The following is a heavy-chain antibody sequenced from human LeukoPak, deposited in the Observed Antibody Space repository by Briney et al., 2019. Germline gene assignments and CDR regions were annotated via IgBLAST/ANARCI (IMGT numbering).Heavy chain of an antibody. CDR3: ATGGHVRVYDSSAYYGHY. CDR1: GGTFTSYY. CDR2: INPNRGST. J-gene: IGHJ4*02. V-gene: IGHV1-46*01. Sequence: ASVKVSCKASGGTFTSYYMYWVRQAPGQGLEWMGIINPNRGSTSYAQKFQGRVTVTRDMSTSTVYMELSSLRSEDTAVYYCATGGHVRVYDSSAYYGHYWGQGTLVTVSS. D-gene: IGHD3-22*01.